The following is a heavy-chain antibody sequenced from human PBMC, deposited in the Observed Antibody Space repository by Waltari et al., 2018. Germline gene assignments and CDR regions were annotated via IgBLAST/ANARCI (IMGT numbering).Heavy chain of an antibody. CDR3: AAAWGSSTPLDY. CDR2: IVVGSGNT. CDR1: GFTFTRSA. V-gene: IGHV1-58*01. J-gene: IGHJ4*02. D-gene: IGHD7-27*01. Sequence: QMQLVQSGPEVKKPGTSVKVSCKASGFTFTRSAVQWVRQARGQRLEWIGWIVVGSGNTNYEQKFQERVTITRDMSTSTAYMELSSLRSEDTAVYYCAAAWGSSTPLDYWGQGTLVTVSS.